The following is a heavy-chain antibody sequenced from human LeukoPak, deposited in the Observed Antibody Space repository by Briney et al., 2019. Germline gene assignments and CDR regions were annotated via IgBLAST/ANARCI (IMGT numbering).Heavy chain of an antibody. CDR1: GLTFSSYS. V-gene: IGHV3-30-3*02. Sequence: GGSLRLSCAASGLTFSSYSMHWVRRAPGRGLEWVAVISYDGSSKYYADSVKGRFTISRDNSKNTLYLQMNSLRAEDTAVYYCAKQGFGCWGQGTLVTVAS. CDR3: AKQGFGC. J-gene: IGHJ4*02. CDR2: ISYDGSSK.